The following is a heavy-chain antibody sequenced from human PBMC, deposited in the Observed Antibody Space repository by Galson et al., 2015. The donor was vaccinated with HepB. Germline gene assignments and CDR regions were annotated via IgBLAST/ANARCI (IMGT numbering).Heavy chain of an antibody. D-gene: IGHD3-9*01. CDR1: GYTFTSYG. J-gene: IGHJ3*02. CDR2: INAYNGNT. V-gene: IGHV1-18*01. Sequence: SVKVSCTASGYTFTSYGIRWVRQAPGQGLEWMGWINAYNGNTNYAQNLQGRITMTTDTSTSTAYMELRSLRSDDTAVYYCARSLDAAGAFDIWGQGTTVTVSS. CDR3: ARSLDAAGAFDI.